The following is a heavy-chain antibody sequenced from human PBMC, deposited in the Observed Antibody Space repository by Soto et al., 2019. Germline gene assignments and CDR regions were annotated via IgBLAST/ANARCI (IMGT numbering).Heavy chain of an antibody. CDR1: GFSLSTSQVG. V-gene: IGHV2-5*01. CDR3: ANLNKRGYYFDY. CDR2: VYWNDDK. J-gene: IGHJ4*02. Sequence: SGPTLVNPTQTLTLTRTFSGFSLSTSQVGVGWIRQPPGKALEWLAHVYWNDDKYYSLSLKSRLTISKDTSKSQVVLTMTNMDSVDTATYYCANLNKRGYYFDYWGQGALVTVPQ.